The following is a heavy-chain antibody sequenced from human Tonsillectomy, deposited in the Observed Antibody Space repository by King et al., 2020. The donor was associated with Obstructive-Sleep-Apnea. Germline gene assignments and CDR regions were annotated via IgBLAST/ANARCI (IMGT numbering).Heavy chain of an antibody. CDR2: ISWDSGNI. D-gene: IGHD4-17*01. CDR3: AKGPYGDYVRLYFDY. V-gene: IGHV3-9*01. CDR1: GFPFDDYA. J-gene: IGHJ4*02. Sequence: QLVQSGGGLVQPGRSLRLSCAASGFPFDDYAMHWVRQAPGKGLEWVSSISWDSGNIAYADSVKGRFTISIDNAKNSLYLQMNSLRGEDTALYYCAKGPYGDYVRLYFDYWGQGTLVTVSS.